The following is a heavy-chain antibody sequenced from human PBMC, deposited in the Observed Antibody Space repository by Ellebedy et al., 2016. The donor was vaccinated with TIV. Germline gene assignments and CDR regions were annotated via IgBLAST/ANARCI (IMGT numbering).Heavy chain of an antibody. CDR1: GFTFSSYG. CDR3: ARDSYRYGYRPDY. J-gene: IGHJ4*02. CDR2: IWYDGSNK. Sequence: GESLKISCAASGFTFSSYGMHWVRQAPGKGLEWVAVIWYDGSNKYYVDSVKGRFTISRDNSKNTLYLQMNSLRVEDTAVYYCARDSYRYGYRPDYWGQGTLVTVSS. D-gene: IGHD5-18*01. V-gene: IGHV3-33*01.